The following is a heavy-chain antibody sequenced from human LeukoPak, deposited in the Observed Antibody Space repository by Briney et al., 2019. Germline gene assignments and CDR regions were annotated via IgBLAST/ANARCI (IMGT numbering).Heavy chain of an antibody. J-gene: IGHJ4*02. CDR2: ISGSGGST. CDR3: AKAPRSYCSGGSCYSGY. CDR1: GFTFSSYA. D-gene: IGHD2-15*01. Sequence: GGSLRLSCGPSGFTFSSYAMSWVRQAPGKGLEWVSAISGSGGSTYYADSVKGRFTISRDNSKNTLYLQMNSLRAEDTAVYYCAKAPRSYCSGGSCYSGYWGQGTLVTVPS. V-gene: IGHV3-23*01.